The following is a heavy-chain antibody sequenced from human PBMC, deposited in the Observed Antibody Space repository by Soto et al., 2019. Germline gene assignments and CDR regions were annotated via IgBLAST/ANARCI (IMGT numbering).Heavy chain of an antibody. CDR1: GFSFSDYA. CDR2: IIKTSTTI. V-gene: IGHV3-48*01. J-gene: IGHJ5*02. D-gene: IGHD3-3*01. CDR3: ARVWSGYYDH. Sequence: GGFLRLSCAASGFSFSDYAMSWVRQAPGKGLEWISYIIKTSTTINYADSVKGRFTVSRDNAKNSLFLQMNSLRAEDTAVYYCARVWSGYYDHWGQGTLVPVSS.